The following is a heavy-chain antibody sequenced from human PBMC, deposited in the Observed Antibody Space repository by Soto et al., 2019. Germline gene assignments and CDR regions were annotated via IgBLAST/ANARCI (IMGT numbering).Heavy chain of an antibody. D-gene: IGHD2-15*01. CDR3: ARDRPALLLTSYGMEV. V-gene: IGHV1-69*01. Sequence: QVQLVQSGAEVKKPGSSVKVSCKAAGGTFSSYAISGVRQAPGQGLAWMGGIITIFGTESYAQKFQGRVTSTADESTSTAYMELSSLRLEDTAVYYGARDRPALLLTSYGMEVWGQGTTVTGSS. CDR1: GGTFSSYA. J-gene: IGHJ6*02. CDR2: IITIFGTE.